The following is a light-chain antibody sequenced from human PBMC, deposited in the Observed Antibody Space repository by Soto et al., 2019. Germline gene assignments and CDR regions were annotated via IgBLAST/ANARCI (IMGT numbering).Light chain of an antibody. CDR1: SNDIGGSLY. Sequence: QSALTQPPSASGSPGQSVTISCTGTSNDIGGSLYVSWYQQHPGKAPKLLIYEINRRPSGVPDRFSGSKSGSTASLTVSGLQAEDEAHYYCSSYAASSDSKVFGGGTKLTVL. V-gene: IGLV2-8*01. CDR3: SSYAASSDSKV. CDR2: EIN. J-gene: IGLJ2*01.